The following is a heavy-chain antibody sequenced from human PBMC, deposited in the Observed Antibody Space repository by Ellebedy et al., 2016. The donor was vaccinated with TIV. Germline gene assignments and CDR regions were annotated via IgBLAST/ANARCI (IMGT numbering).Heavy chain of an antibody. D-gene: IGHD5-24*01. V-gene: IGHV1-69*13. Sequence: AASVKVSCKASGGTFKSYPFSWVRQAPGQGLEWMGGIIPMVGTATYAQSFQGRVTITADESASTVYMELSSLRSGDTAVYYCARRGFRVFGHGYNPDFFDYWGQGTLVTVSS. CDR3: ARRGFRVFGHGYNPDFFDY. CDR1: GGTFKSYP. J-gene: IGHJ4*02. CDR2: IIPMVGTA.